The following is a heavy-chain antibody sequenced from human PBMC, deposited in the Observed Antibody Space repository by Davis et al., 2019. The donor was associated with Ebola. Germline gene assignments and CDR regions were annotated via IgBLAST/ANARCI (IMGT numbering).Heavy chain of an antibody. CDR3: ARTLRFLEWVYGMDV. CDR2: IYYSGST. D-gene: IGHD3-3*01. V-gene: IGHV4-61*08. J-gene: IGHJ6*02. Sequence: SETLSLTCTVSGGSISSGDYYWSWIRQPPGKGLEWIGYIYYSGSTNYNPSLKSRVTISVDTSKNQFSLKLSSVTAADTAVYYCARTLRFLEWVYGMDVWGQGTTVTVSS. CDR1: GGSISSGDYY.